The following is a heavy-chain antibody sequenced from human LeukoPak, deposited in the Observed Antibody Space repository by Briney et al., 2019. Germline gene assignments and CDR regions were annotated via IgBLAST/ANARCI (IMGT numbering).Heavy chain of an antibody. V-gene: IGHV1-46*01. Sequence: GASVKVSCKASGYTFTSYYMHWVRQAPGQGLEWMGIINPTGGSTSYAQRFQGRVTMTRDTSTSTVYMELYSLRSEDTAVYYCARSVTMVRSYYQYYGTDVWGQGTTVTVSS. J-gene: IGHJ6*02. CDR3: ARSVTMVRSYYQYYGTDV. CDR2: INPTGGST. CDR1: GYTFTSYY. D-gene: IGHD3-10*01.